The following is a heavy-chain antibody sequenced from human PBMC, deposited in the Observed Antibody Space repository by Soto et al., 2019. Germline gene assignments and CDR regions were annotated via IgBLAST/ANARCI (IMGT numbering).Heavy chain of an antibody. J-gene: IGHJ4*02. D-gene: IGHD6-13*01. CDR1: GYTFTSYD. Sequence: QVQLVQSGAEVKKPGASVKVSCKASGYTFTSYDINWVRQATGQGLEWMGWMNPNSGNTGYAQKFQGKVPKTRKTSISTAYMELSSLRSEDTAVYYCAREHSSSWRFDYWGQGTLVTVSS. CDR3: AREHSSSWRFDY. CDR2: MNPNSGNT. V-gene: IGHV1-8*01.